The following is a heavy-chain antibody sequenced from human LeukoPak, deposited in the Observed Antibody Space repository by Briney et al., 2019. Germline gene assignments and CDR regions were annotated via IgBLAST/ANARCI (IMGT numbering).Heavy chain of an antibody. J-gene: IGHJ4*02. CDR3: ASGYCSSTSCPYFDY. V-gene: IGHV4-59*12. Sequence: SETLSLTCTVSGGSISSYYWSWIRQPPGKGLEWIGYIYYSGSTNYNPSLKSRVTISVDTSKNQFSLKLSSVTAADTAVYYCASGYCSSTSCPYFDYWGQGTLVTVSS. D-gene: IGHD2-2*01. CDR2: IYYSGST. CDR1: GGSISSYY.